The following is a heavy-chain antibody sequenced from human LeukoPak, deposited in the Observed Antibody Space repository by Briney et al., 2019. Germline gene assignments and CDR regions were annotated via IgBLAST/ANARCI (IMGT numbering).Heavy chain of an antibody. CDR3: ARVVKYRSGPLTDLLPYYFDY. CDR2: MNAGNANT. CDR1: GYTFTSYA. J-gene: IGHJ4*02. V-gene: IGHV1-3*03. D-gene: IGHD6-19*01. Sequence: ASVTVSCKASGYTFTSYAMHWVRQAPGQRVEWMGWMNAGNANTIYSQEFPGTFTITSDTSASTAYMELSSLRSEDMAVYYCARVVKYRSGPLTDLLPYYFDYWGQGTLVTVSS.